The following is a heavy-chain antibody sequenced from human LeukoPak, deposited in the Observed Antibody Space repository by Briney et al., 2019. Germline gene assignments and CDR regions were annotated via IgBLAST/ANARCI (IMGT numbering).Heavy chain of an antibody. CDR3: ARQGVAVAGTTPFDY. V-gene: IGHV4-59*08. Sequence: SETLSLTCTVSGGSISSYYWSWIRQPPGKGLEWIGYIYYSGSTNYNPSLKSRVTISVGTSKNQFSLKLSSVTAADTAVYYCARQGVAVAGTTPFDYWGQGTLVTVSS. CDR1: GGSISSYY. J-gene: IGHJ4*02. CDR2: IYYSGST. D-gene: IGHD6-19*01.